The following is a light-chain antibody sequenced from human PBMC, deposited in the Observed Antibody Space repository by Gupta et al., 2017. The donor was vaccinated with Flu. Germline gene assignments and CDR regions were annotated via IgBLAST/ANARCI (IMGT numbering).Light chain of an antibody. Sequence: SLSASVGDRVTITCRASQSISSYLNWYQQKPGKAPKLLIYAASSLQSGVPSRFSGSGSGTDFTLTISRLQPEDFATYYCQQSYSTPLTFGHGTXVDIK. V-gene: IGKV1-39*01. CDR2: AAS. J-gene: IGKJ3*01. CDR3: QQSYSTPLT. CDR1: QSISSY.